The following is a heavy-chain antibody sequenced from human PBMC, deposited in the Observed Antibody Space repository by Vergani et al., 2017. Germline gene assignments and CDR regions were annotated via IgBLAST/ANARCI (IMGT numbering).Heavy chain of an antibody. CDR1: GFTFSDYY. J-gene: IGHJ4*02. D-gene: IGHD5-24*01. Sequence: QVQLVESGGGLVKPGGSLRLSCAASGFTFSDYYMSWFRQAPGKGLEWVSYISSSGSTIYYADSVKGRFTISRDNAKNSLYLQMNSLRAEDTAVYYCARAKKRWLQFQSFTGVDYWGQGTLVTVSS. CDR2: ISSSGSTI. CDR3: ARAKKRWLQFQSFTGVDY. V-gene: IGHV3-11*01.